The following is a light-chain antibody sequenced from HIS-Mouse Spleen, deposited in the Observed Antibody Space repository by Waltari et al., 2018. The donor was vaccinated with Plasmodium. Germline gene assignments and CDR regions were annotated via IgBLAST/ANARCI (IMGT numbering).Light chain of an antibody. J-gene: IGKJ2*01. CDR2: GAS. V-gene: IGKV3-20*01. CDR3: QQSHT. Sequence: EIVLTQSPGTLSLSPGERATLSCRASQSVSSSYLAWYQQKPGQAPRLLIYGASSLQSGVPSRFSGSGSGTDFTLTISSLQPEDFATYYCQQSHTFGQGTKLEIK. CDR1: QSVSSSY.